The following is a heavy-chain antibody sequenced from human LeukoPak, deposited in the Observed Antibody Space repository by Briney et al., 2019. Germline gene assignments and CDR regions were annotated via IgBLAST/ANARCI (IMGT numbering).Heavy chain of an antibody. CDR1: GFFIANNKD. J-gene: IGHJ1*01. D-gene: IGHD6-19*01. CDR3: ARHASSGFFND. V-gene: IGHV4-38-2*02. Sequence: SETLSLTCTVSGFFIANNKDWGWIRQSPGKGLEWMGSIHHSGSRFETGSTHYNPSSRGGISVSADPSKNHFSLTLRSVPAADTGVYFCARHASSGFFNDWSQGTLVTVSS. CDR2: IHHSGSRFETGST.